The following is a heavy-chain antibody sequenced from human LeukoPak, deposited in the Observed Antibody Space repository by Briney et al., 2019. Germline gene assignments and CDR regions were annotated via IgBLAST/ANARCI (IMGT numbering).Heavy chain of an antibody. Sequence: HPGGSLRLSCAASGFYLSTYEMNWVRQAPGKGLEWIADITISGHTKNYADSVKGRFTISRDNARTSLYLQMNSLRVEDTGVYYCARGDPHADLWGQGTLVTVSS. CDR2: ITISGHTK. J-gene: IGHJ5*02. CDR1: GFYLSTYE. V-gene: IGHV3-48*03. CDR3: ARGDPHADL.